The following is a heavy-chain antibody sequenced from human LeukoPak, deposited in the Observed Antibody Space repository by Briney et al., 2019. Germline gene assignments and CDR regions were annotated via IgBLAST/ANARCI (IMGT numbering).Heavy chain of an antibody. J-gene: IGHJ3*02. CDR3: ARHWEGVESDAFDI. D-gene: IGHD1-26*01. CDR1: GLTLEIYW. Sequence: GGSLRLSCAPSGLTLEIYWMRCVRHAPGKGRECVANIRKDGSEKNYVDSEKRRYTISRENAKNSLYLQMNSLRADDMALYYCARHWEGVESDAFDIWGQGTMVTVSS. CDR2: IRKDGSEK. V-gene: IGHV3-7*04.